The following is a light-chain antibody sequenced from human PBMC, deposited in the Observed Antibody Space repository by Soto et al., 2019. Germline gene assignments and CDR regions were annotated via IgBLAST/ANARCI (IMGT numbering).Light chain of an antibody. J-gene: IGKJ3*01. V-gene: IGKV3-20*01. CDR2: GAS. CDR1: QSVSSN. CDR3: QQYGSSPPIT. Sequence: EIVMTQYPATLSVSPGERATLSCRASQSVSSNLAWYQQKPGQAPRLLIYGASTRATGIPDRFSGSGSGTDFTLTISRLEPEDFAVYYCQQYGSSPPITFGPGTKVDIK.